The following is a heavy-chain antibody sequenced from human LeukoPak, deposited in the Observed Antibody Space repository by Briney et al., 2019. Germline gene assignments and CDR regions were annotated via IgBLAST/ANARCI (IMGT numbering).Heavy chain of an antibody. V-gene: IGHV1-46*01. J-gene: IGHJ4*02. CDR1: GYTFTSYY. D-gene: IGHD3-22*01. Sequence: GASVKVSCKASGYTFTSYYMHWVRQAPGQGLEWMGIINPSGGSTSYAQKFQGRVTMTRDTSTSTVYMELSSLRSEDTAVYYCAGASYYDSSSRYYFDYWGQGTLVTVSS. CDR3: AGASYYDSSSRYYFDY. CDR2: INPSGGST.